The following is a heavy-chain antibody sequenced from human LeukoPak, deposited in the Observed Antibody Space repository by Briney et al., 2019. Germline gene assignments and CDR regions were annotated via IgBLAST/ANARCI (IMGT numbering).Heavy chain of an antibody. CDR2: IRSKANSYAT. V-gene: IGHV3-73*01. J-gene: IGHJ4*02. CDR3: TRGGPPGEGADY. D-gene: IGHD2-21*01. Sequence: GGSLRLSCAASGFTFSGSAMHWVRQASGKGLEWVGRIRSKANSYATAYAASVKGRFTISRDDSKNTAYLQMNSLKTEDTAVYYCTRGGPPGEGADYWGQGTLVTVTS. CDR1: GFTFSGSA.